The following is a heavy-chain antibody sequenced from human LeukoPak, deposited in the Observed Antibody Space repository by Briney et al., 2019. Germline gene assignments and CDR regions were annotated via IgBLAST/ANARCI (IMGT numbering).Heavy chain of an antibody. CDR1: GGSFSGYY. J-gene: IGHJ3*02. Sequence: PSETLSLTCAVYGGSFSGYYWSWIRQPPGKGLEWIGEINHSGSTNYNPSLKSRVTISVDTSKNQFSLKLSSVTAADTAVYYCASYGIAAAGNEAFDIRGQGTMVTVSS. V-gene: IGHV4-34*01. CDR2: INHSGST. CDR3: ASYGIAAAGNEAFDI. D-gene: IGHD6-13*01.